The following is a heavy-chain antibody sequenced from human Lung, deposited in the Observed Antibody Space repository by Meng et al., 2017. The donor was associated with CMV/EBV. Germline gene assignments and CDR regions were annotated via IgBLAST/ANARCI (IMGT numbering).Heavy chain of an antibody. V-gene: IGHV3-23*01. Sequence: GGSXRLXCAASGFNFRTYAMSWVRQVPGKGLEWVSSISGSGGTTHYVDSVKGRFTISKDTSRDTLYLQMNSLRAEDTAVYYCAKELHSGWSYYFDYWGQGXLVTVSS. CDR2: ISGSGGTT. CDR3: AKELHSGWSYYFDY. D-gene: IGHD6-19*01. J-gene: IGHJ4*02. CDR1: GFNFRTYA.